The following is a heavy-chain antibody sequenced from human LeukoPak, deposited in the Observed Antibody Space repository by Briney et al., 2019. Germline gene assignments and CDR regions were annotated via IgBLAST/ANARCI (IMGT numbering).Heavy chain of an antibody. V-gene: IGHV4-38-2*02. Sequence: SETLSLTCTVSGYSISRGYYGGWIRQPPGKGLEWIGAIYHSGSTYYNPSLKSRVTISVDTSKNQFSLKFTSVTAADTAVYYCARADWGQPLGPPDNWGQGTLVTVSS. CDR2: IYHSGST. CDR1: GYSISRGYY. CDR3: ARADWGQPLGPPDN. J-gene: IGHJ4*02. D-gene: IGHD6-13*01.